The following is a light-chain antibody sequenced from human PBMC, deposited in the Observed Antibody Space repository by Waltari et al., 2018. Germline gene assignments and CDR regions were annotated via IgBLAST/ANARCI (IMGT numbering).Light chain of an antibody. CDR1: QSIARN. V-gene: IGKV3-15*01. CDR2: GAS. J-gene: IGKJ2*01. Sequence: EVLMTQSPATLSVSPGERGTLSSRASQSIARNLAWYQQKPGQAPRLLIYGASTRAPGVPDRFSGSGSGTEFTLTISSLQSEDFAVYYCQQYNNWRTFGQGTKVEIK. CDR3: QQYNNWRT.